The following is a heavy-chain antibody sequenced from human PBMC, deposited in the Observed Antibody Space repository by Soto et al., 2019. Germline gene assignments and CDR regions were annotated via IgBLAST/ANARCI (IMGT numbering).Heavy chain of an antibody. Sequence: QVQLVQSGAEVKKPGASVKVSCKASGYTFTNYAIHWVRQAPGQRLEWMGWINAGSGNTKYSQRFEGRVSITRDTSASTAYMEVSSLTSEHTAVYYCACEQQLATFQHWGQGTLVTVSS. CDR1: GYTFTNYA. V-gene: IGHV1-3*01. J-gene: IGHJ1*01. CDR3: ACEQQLATFQH. D-gene: IGHD6-13*01. CDR2: INAGSGNT.